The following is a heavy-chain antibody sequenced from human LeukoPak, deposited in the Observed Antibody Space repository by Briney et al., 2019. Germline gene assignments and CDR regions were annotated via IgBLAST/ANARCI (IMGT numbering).Heavy chain of an antibody. CDR1: GFSLSSYA. CDR2: ISSSDDGT. CDR3: AKAPVASCRGAFCYPLDS. D-gene: IGHD2-15*01. V-gene: IGHV3-23*01. J-gene: IGHJ4*02. Sequence: GGSLRLSCAASGFSLSSYAMSWVRQAPGKGLEWVSAISSSDDGTYHAGSVRGRFTISRDSSKNTLYLQMNNLRTEDAAIYYCAKAPVASCRGAFCYPLDSWGQGTLVTVSS.